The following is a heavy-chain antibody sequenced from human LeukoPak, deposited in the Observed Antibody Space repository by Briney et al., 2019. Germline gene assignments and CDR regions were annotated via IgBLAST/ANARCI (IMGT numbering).Heavy chain of an antibody. D-gene: IGHD1-26*01. V-gene: IGHV3-23*01. Sequence: PGGSLRLSCAASGFTFRRSAITWVRQVPGKGLGWVSTISGRGGDTDYADSVKGRFIISRDSSENTLYLQMHSLGVEDTGVYYCAKGLWASIVGATGIFFDYWGQGIQVTVSS. CDR3: AKGLWASIVGATGIFFDY. J-gene: IGHJ4*02. CDR1: GFTFRRSA. CDR2: ISGRGGDT.